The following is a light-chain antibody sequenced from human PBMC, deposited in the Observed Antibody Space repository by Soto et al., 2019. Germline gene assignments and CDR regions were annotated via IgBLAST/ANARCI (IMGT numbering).Light chain of an antibody. Sequence: DIQITQSPSSLSSSVGDRVTITCLSSQSISSYLNWYQQKPGKAPKLLIYTASSLQSGVPSRFSGSGSGTDFTLTISSLQPEDFATYYCQQSHSTLLTFGGGTKVDIK. CDR1: QSISSY. J-gene: IGKJ4*01. CDR3: QQSHSTLLT. V-gene: IGKV1-39*01. CDR2: TAS.